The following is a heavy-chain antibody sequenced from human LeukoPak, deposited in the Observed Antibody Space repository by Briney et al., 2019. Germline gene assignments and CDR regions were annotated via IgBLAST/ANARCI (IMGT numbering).Heavy chain of an antibody. CDR2: INYSGST. V-gene: IGHV4-39*01. D-gene: IGHD6-13*01. Sequence: SETLSLTCTVSGVSISTSSYYWGWICQPPGKGLAWIGSINYSGSTYYNPSLKSRVTISVDTSKNQFSLRLTSVTAADTSVYYCARLRYSSNWYFDYWGQGTLVTVSS. CDR1: GVSISTSSYY. J-gene: IGHJ4*02. CDR3: ARLRYSSNWYFDY.